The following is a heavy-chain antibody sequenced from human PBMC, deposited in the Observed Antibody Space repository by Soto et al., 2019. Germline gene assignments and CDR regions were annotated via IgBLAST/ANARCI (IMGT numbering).Heavy chain of an antibody. J-gene: IGHJ4*02. D-gene: IGHD4-4*01. V-gene: IGHV3-7*03. CDR3: ARATYSNAWYRFDL. CDR1: GFTFSGYW. CDR2: IKHDGSVQ. Sequence: QLVESGGGLVQPGGSLRLSCEASGFTFSGYWMSWVRQAPGKGLGWVADIKHDGSVQYYVDSVKGRFTISRDNAKKLLYLQMTGLSAEDSALYYCARATYSNAWYRFDLWGQGTLVSVSS.